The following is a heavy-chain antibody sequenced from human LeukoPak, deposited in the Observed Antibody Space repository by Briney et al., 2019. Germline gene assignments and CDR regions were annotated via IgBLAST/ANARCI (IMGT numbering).Heavy chain of an antibody. J-gene: IGHJ4*02. CDR1: GYTFTGYY. CDR3: ARDRGGSYSVFDY. CDR2: INPNSGGT. D-gene: IGHD1-26*01. Sequence: ASVKVSCKASGYTFTGYYMHWVRQAPGQGLELMGWINPNSGGTNYAQKFQGRVTMTRDTSISTAYMELSRLRSDDTAVYYCARDRGGSYSVFDYWGQGTLVTVSS. V-gene: IGHV1-2*02.